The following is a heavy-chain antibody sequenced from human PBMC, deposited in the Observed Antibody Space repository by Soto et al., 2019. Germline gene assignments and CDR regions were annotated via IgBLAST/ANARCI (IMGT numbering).Heavy chain of an antibody. CDR3: ARSTDAFDI. J-gene: IGHJ3*02. CDR1: GGSISIYY. V-gene: IGHV4-59*01. CDR2: IYYSGST. Sequence: SETLSLTCTVSGGSISIYYWSWIRQPPGKGLEWIGYIYYSGSTNYNPSLKSRVTISVDTSKNQFSLKLSSVTAADTAVYYCARSTDAFDIWGQGTMVT.